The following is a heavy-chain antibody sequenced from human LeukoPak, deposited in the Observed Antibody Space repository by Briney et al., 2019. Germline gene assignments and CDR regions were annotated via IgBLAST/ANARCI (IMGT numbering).Heavy chain of an antibody. Sequence: ASVTVSCTASGYTFTSYGISWVRQAPGQGLEWMGWISAYNGNTNYAQKLQGRVTITTDTSTSTAYMELRSLRSDHTAVYYCARDPSGYYYGSGTLIPRSLDYWGQGTLVTVSS. CDR2: ISAYNGNT. CDR3: ARDPSGYYYGSGTLIPRSLDY. D-gene: IGHD3-10*01. J-gene: IGHJ4*02. V-gene: IGHV1-18*01. CDR1: GYTFTSYG.